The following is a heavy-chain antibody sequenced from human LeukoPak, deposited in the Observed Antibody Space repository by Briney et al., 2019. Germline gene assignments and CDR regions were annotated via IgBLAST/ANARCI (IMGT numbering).Heavy chain of an antibody. Sequence: GASVKVSCKASGYTFTGYYMHWVRQASGQGLEWMGWINPNSGGTNYAQKFQGRVTMTRDTSISTAYMELSRLRSDDTAVYYCARDDDYGGNSDGYWGQGTLVTVSS. V-gene: IGHV1-2*02. D-gene: IGHD4-23*01. CDR1: GYTFTGYY. CDR2: INPNSGGT. J-gene: IGHJ4*02. CDR3: ARDDDYGGNSDGY.